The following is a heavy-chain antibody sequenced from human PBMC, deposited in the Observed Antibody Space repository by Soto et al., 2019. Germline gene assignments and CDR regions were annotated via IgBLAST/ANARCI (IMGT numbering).Heavy chain of an antibody. V-gene: IGHV3-74*01. CDR1: GFSFSTNW. CDR3: ARGPTGWYGFDY. CDR2: LSRDGSSA. J-gene: IGHJ4*02. D-gene: IGHD6-19*01. Sequence: EVQLVESGGVLVQPGGSLRLSCAASGFSFSTNWMHWVSQVPGKGLVWVSRLSRDGSSANYADSVKGRFTISRDNAKNTLYLQMNSLPAEDTAIYYCARGPTGWYGFDYWGQGTLVTVSS.